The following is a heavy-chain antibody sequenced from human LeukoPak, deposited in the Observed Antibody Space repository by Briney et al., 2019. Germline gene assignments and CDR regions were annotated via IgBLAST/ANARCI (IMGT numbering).Heavy chain of an antibody. V-gene: IGHV3-48*01. CDR1: GFSFSSYS. CDR2: ISSSTTTI. J-gene: IGHJ4*02. Sequence: GGSLRLSCAASGFSFSSYSMNWVRQAPGKGLEWVSYISSSTTTIYYADSVKGRFTISRDNSKNTLYLQMNSLRAEDTAVYYCAKDSQTPSPYFDYWGQGTLVTVSS. CDR3: AKDSQTPSPYFDY.